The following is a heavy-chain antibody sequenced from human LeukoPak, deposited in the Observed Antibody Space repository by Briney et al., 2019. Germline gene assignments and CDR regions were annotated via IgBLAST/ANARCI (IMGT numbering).Heavy chain of an antibody. D-gene: IGHD3-10*01. CDR1: GYTFTSYD. Sequence: ASVKVSCKASGYTFTSYDVNWVRQAPGQGLEWMGIINPSGGSTSYAQKFQGRVTMTRDTSTSTVYMELSSLRSEDTAVYYCARDRPSYYGSGSYYQIFDYWGQGTLVTVSS. CDR2: INPSGGST. CDR3: ARDRPSYYGSGSYYQIFDY. J-gene: IGHJ4*02. V-gene: IGHV1-46*03.